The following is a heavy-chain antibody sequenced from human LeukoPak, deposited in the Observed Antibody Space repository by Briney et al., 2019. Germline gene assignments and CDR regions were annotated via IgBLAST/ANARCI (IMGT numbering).Heavy chain of an antibody. J-gene: IGHJ4*02. V-gene: IGHV3-30*18. CDR2: ISYDGSNK. CDR1: GFTFSSYG. Sequence: GGSLRLSCAASGFTFSSYGMHWVRQAPGKGLEWVAVISYDGSNKYYADSVKGRFTISRDNSKNTLYLQMNSLRAEDTAVYYCAKTPARYYFDYWGQGTLVTVSS. D-gene: IGHD3-10*01. CDR3: AKTPARYYFDY.